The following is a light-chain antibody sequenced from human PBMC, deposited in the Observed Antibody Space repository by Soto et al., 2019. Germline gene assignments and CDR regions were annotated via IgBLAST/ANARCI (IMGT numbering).Light chain of an antibody. CDR1: QSVLYSSNNRDY. J-gene: IGKJ1*01. V-gene: IGKV4-1*01. CDR2: WAS. Sequence: DIVMTQSPDSLAVSLGERATINCKSSQSVLYSSNNRDYLAWFQQKPGQPPKPLIYWASTRESGVPDRFSGSGSGKDFTLTISSLQAEDVAVYYCQQYYTNPRTFGQGTKGEIK. CDR3: QQYYTNPRT.